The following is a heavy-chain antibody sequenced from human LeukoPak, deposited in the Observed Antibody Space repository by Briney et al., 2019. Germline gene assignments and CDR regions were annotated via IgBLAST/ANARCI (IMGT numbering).Heavy chain of an antibody. D-gene: IGHD1-14*01. V-gene: IGHV3-30*18. CDR1: GSTFSSYG. Sequence: PGRSLRLSCAASGSTFSSYGMHWVRQAPGKGLEWVAVISYDGSNKYYADSVKGRFTISRDNSKNTLYLQMNSLRAEDTAVYYCAKGPPGFDYWGQGTLVTVSS. CDR2: ISYDGSNK. J-gene: IGHJ4*02. CDR3: AKGPPGFDY.